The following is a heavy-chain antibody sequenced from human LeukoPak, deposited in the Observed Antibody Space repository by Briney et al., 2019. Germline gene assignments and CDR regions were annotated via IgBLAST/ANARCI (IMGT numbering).Heavy chain of an antibody. CDR3: ARGGGDDFWSLSPNYFDH. Sequence: GGSLRLSCAASGFTFSSYNVNWVRQATGKGVEWVSSFSGSTSSIYYADSVKGRFTISRDNAKNSLYLQMNSLRAEDTAVYYCARGGGDDFWSLSPNYFDHWGQGTLVTVSS. D-gene: IGHD3-3*01. J-gene: IGHJ4*02. CDR2: FSGSTSSI. CDR1: GFTFSSYN. V-gene: IGHV3-21*01.